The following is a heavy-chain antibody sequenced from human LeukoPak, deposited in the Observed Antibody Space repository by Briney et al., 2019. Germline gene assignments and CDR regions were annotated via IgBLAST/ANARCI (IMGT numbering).Heavy chain of an antibody. CDR2: IYYSGST. Sequence: SETLSLTCTVSGGSISSYYWSWIRQPPGKGLEWIGYIYYSGSTNYNPSLKSRVTISVDTSKNQFSLKLSSVTAADTAVYYCARHLSPAAIDYYYYGMDVWGQGTTVTVSS. CDR3: ARHLSPAAIDYYYYGMDV. CDR1: GGSISSYY. V-gene: IGHV4-59*08. J-gene: IGHJ6*02. D-gene: IGHD2-2*02.